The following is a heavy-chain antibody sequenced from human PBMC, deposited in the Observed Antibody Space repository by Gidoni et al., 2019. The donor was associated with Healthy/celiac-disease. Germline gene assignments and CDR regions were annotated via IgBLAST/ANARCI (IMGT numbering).Heavy chain of an antibody. Sequence: QLQLQESGPGLVKPSETLSLTCTVSGGSLSISSYSWGWIRQPPGKGLEWIGSIYYSGSTYYNPSLKSRVTISVDTSKNQFSLKLSSVTAADTAVYYCARLSITFGGVIVDYWGQGTLVTVSS. CDR1: GGSLSISSYS. V-gene: IGHV4-39*01. CDR3: ARLSITFGGVIVDY. CDR2: IYYSGST. J-gene: IGHJ4*02. D-gene: IGHD3-16*02.